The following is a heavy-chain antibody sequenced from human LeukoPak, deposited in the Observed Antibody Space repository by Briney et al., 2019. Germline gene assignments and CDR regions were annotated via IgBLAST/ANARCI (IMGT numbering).Heavy chain of an antibody. J-gene: IGHJ4*02. D-gene: IGHD2-2*01. V-gene: IGHV3-21*01. CDR3: ARDQSWEYQLPGY. Sequence: RGGPRLPCSAPGVTFNSHNKNRGRHAPGEGVGWVSSISSSSSYIYYADSVKGRFTISRDNAKNSLYLQMNSLRAEDTAVYYCARDQSWEYQLPGYWGQGTLVTVSS. CDR2: ISSSSSYI. CDR1: GVTFNSHN.